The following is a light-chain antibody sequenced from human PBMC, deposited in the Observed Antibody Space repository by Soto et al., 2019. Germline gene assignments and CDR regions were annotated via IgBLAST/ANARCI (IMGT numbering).Light chain of an antibody. CDR1: SSDVGGYNY. J-gene: IGLJ1*01. CDR2: KVS. V-gene: IGLV2-14*01. CDR3: SSFSSSSTPYV. Sequence: QSVLTQSASVSGSPGQSITISCSGTSSDVGGYNYVSWYQQHPGKAPTLLIYKVSNRPSGVSNRFSGSKSGNTASLTISGLQAEDEADYYCSSFSSSSTPYVFGTGTKVTVL.